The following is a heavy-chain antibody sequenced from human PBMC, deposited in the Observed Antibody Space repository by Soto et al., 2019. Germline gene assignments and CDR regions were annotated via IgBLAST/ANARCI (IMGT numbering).Heavy chain of an antibody. Sequence: GGSLRLSCSASGFTFSDENMSWVRQVPGKGLEWVSGISGGGSYIFYADSVQGRFSISRDNPKNSLFLEMNSLRVEDTAVYYCARDSDCHSTSCFFPPHVWGQGTTVTVSS. V-gene: IGHV3-21*06. J-gene: IGHJ6*02. CDR1: GFTFSDEN. CDR2: ISGGGSYI. D-gene: IGHD2-2*01. CDR3: ARDSDCHSTSCFFPPHV.